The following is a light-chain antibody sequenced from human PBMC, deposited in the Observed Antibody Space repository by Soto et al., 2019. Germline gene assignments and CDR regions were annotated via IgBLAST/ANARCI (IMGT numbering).Light chain of an antibody. V-gene: IGKV1-27*01. CDR3: QNYNGAPWT. CDR2: AAS. Sequence: DIQMTQSPSSLSASVGDRVTITCRASQGISNYLVWYQQKPGKVPKLLIYAASTLQSGVPSRFSGSGSGTDFKLTISSLQPEDVATYYCQNYNGAPWTFGQGTKVEIK. CDR1: QGISNY. J-gene: IGKJ1*01.